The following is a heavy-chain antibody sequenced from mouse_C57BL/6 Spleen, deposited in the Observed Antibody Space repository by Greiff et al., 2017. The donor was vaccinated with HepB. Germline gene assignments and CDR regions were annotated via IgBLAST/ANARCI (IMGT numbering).Heavy chain of an antibody. CDR1: GYTFTSYG. CDR2: IYPRSGNT. Sequence: QVQLQQSGAELARPGASVKLSCKASGYTFTSYGISRVKQRTGQGLEWIGEIYPRSGNTYYNEKFKGKATLTADKSSSTAYMELRSLTSEDSAVYFGARGDYEERYFDVWGTGTTVTVSS. D-gene: IGHD2-4*01. CDR3: ARGDYEERYFDV. J-gene: IGHJ1*03. V-gene: IGHV1-81*01.